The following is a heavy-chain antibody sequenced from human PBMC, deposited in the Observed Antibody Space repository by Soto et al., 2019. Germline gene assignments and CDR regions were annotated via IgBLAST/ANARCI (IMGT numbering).Heavy chain of an antibody. CDR3: ARDFGDIVVVPAAATFGMDV. D-gene: IGHD2-2*01. Sequence: PGGSLRLSCAASGFTFSSYGMHWVRQAPGKGLEWVAVIWYDGSNKYYADSVKGRFTISRDNSKNTLYLQMNSLRAEDTAVYYCARDFGDIVVVPAAATFGMDVWGQGTTVTVSS. J-gene: IGHJ6*02. CDR1: GFTFSSYG. CDR2: IWYDGSNK. V-gene: IGHV3-33*01.